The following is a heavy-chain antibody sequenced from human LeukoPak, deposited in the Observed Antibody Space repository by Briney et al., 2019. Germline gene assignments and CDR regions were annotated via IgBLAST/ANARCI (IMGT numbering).Heavy chain of an antibody. D-gene: IGHD1-26*01. V-gene: IGHV4-59*12. CDR2: IYYSGST. CDR3: ARSVGNLDY. CDR1: AGSISDYY. Sequence: KPSETLSLTCTVSAGSISDYYWSWIRQPPGKGLEWIGNIYYSGSTNYNPSLKSRVTISVDTSKNQFSLQLNSVTPEDTAVYYCARSVGNLDYWGQGTLVTVSS. J-gene: IGHJ4*02.